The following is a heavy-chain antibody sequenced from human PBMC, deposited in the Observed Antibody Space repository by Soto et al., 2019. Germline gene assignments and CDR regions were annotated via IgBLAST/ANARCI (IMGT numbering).Heavy chain of an antibody. Sequence: LETLSLTCTVSGGSISSYYWSWIRQPPGKGLEWIGYIYYSGSTNYNPSLKSRVTMSVDTSKNQFSLKLSSVTAADTAVYYCARGDGFWSGYPLYYCLDVWGKGTMVTVSS. CDR2: IYYSGST. V-gene: IGHV4-59*01. J-gene: IGHJ6*03. CDR3: ARGDGFWSGYPLYYCLDV. CDR1: GGSISSYY. D-gene: IGHD3-3*01.